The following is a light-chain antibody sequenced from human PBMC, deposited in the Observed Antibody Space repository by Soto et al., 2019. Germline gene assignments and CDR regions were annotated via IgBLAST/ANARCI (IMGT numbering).Light chain of an antibody. CDR1: SSDVGSHNL. Sequence: QSALTQPASVSGSPGQSITISCTGTSSDVGSHNLVSWYQQHPGQAPKLMIYEIRKRPLGVSTRFSASKSGNTASLTSSGLQAEDEADYYCCSYGGSRAVFGGGTQLTVL. V-gene: IGLV2-23*02. J-gene: IGLJ7*01. CDR3: CSYGGSRAV. CDR2: EIR.